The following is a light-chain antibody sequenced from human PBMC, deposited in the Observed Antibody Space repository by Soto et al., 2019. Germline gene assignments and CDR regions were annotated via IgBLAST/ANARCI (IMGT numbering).Light chain of an antibody. CDR3: TSYTSSVTMV. CDR2: EVT. J-gene: IGLJ2*01. V-gene: IGLV2-14*01. Sequence: QSVLTQPASVSGSPGQSITISCTGTSNDVGGYNYVSWYQHHPGKAPKLMIYEVTNRPSGVSNRFSGSKSGNTASLTISWLQAEDEADYYCTSYTSSVTMVFSGGTKLTVL. CDR1: SNDVGGYNY.